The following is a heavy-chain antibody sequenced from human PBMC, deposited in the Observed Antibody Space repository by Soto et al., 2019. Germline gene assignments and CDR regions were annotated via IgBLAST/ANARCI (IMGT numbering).Heavy chain of an antibody. J-gene: IGHJ6*03. Sequence: QVQLQESGPGLVKPSETLSLTCTVSGGSFSSYYWSWIRQPPGKGLECIGYIYYSGNTNYNPSLKSRGTISLDTSKNQVALKLSSVTAADTAVYYCARVVGYCSGSTGSNDYYYHYMDVWGKGTTVTVSS. D-gene: IGHD2-15*01. CDR2: IYYSGNT. CDR1: GGSFSSYY. V-gene: IGHV4-59*01. CDR3: ARVVGYCSGSTGSNDYYYHYMDV.